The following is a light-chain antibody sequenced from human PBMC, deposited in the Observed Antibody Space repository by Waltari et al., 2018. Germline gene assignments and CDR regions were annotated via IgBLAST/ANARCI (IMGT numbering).Light chain of an antibody. CDR3: SSYTSSILYV. V-gene: IGLV2-14*01. CDR2: DVS. CDR1: SSDVGGYNY. J-gene: IGLJ1*01. Sequence: QSALTQPASVSGSPGQSITISCTGTSSDVGGYNYVSWYQQHPGKAPKLMIYDVSKRPFCFSNPFSGSKSGNTASLTISGLQTEDEADYYCSSYTSSILYVFGTGTKVTVL.